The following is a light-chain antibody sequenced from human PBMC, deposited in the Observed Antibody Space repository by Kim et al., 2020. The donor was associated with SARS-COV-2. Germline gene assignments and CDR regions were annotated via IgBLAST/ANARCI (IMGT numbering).Light chain of an antibody. V-gene: IGKV3-11*01. J-gene: IGKJ4*01. Sequence: PGERATLSGRARKNIDTYMAWYQQRPGQAPRLLVYDASNRATGVPDRVSGSGSGTDFTLTISSLEPEDFSIYYCQQRNSWPPAVTFGGGTKVDIK. CDR1: KNIDTY. CDR2: DAS. CDR3: QQRNSWPPAVT.